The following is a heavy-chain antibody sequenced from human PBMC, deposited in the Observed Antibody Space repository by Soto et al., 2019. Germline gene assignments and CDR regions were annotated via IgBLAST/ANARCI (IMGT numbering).Heavy chain of an antibody. CDR3: ATIVVSTTRAFDI. D-gene: IGHD1-1*01. V-gene: IGHV3-21*01. Sequence: GSLSLSCAASASIFSSYTMNWVPHAPGKGLEWVSSISSRSSYIYYVDPVKGRFTISGDNAKNSLCLQMHSLRAEDTAVYYCATIVVSTTRAFDIWGQGTMDTVSS. CDR1: ASIFSSYT. J-gene: IGHJ3*02. CDR2: ISSRSSYI.